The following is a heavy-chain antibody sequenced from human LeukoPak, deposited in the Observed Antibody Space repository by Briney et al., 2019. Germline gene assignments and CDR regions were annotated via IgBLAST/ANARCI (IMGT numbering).Heavy chain of an antibody. V-gene: IGHV3-48*01. J-gene: IGHJ3*02. CDR2: ITNSGNSK. CDR3: GRVGGRSKAAKGDAFDI. Sequence: RPGGSLRLSCAASEFTFSSYSMNWVRQAPGKGLEWVSYITNSGNSKSYADSVKGRFTISRDNTKNSLYLQMNGLRAEDTAVYYCGRVGGRSKAAKGDAFDIWGQGTMVVVSS. CDR1: EFTFSSYS. D-gene: IGHD6-6*01.